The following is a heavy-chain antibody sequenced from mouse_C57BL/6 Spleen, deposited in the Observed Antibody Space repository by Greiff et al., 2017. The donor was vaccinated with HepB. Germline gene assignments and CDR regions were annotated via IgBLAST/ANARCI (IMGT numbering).Heavy chain of an antibody. D-gene: IGHD2-4*01. CDR2: IHPNSGST. V-gene: IGHV1-64*01. CDR1: GYTFTSYW. Sequence: VQLQQPGAELVKPGASVKLSCKASGYTFTSYWMHWVKQRPGQGLEWIGMIHPNSGSTNYNEKFKSKATLTVDKSSSTAYMQLSSLTSEDSAVYYCARLDDYDDYFDYWGQGTTLTVSS. CDR3: ARLDDYDDYFDY. J-gene: IGHJ2*01.